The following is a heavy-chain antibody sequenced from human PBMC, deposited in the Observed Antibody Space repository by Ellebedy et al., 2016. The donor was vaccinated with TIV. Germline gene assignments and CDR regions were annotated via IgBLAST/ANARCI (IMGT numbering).Heavy chain of an antibody. CDR1: GGTFSTYA. CDR2: SIHIFGTA. Sequence: AASVKVSCKASGGTFSTYAINWVRQAPGQGLEWMGVSIHIFGTADYAQKFQGRVTMTADESTSTAYMELSSLRSEDTAVYYCAREAYYYGSGSQGDGMDVWGQGTTVTVSS. CDR3: AREAYYYGSGSQGDGMDV. D-gene: IGHD3-10*01. V-gene: IGHV1-69*13. J-gene: IGHJ6*02.